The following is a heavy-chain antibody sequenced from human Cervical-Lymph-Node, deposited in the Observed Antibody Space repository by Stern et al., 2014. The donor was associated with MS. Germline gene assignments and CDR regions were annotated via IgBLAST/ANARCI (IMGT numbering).Heavy chain of an antibody. J-gene: IGHJ4*02. CDR1: GFSFSRYA. D-gene: IGHD6-13*01. CDR2: IDIDGSNP. CDR3: ASAYSSSHYYFDY. V-gene: IGHV3-33*01. Sequence: EQLVESGGGVVQPGRSLRLSCAASGFSFSRYAMHCVRPAPGKGLEWVTLIDIDGSNPYDADSVTGRFTISRDNFKNTLYLQINSLRAEDTAVYYCASAYSSSHYYFDYWGQGTLVTVSS.